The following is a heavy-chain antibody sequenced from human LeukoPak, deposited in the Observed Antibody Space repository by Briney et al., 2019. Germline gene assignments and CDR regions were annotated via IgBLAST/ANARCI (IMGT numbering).Heavy chain of an antibody. CDR3: ARFRPMGPSSY. Sequence: GEPLKISCKGSGYSFTSYWIGWVRQMPGKGLEGMGIIYPGDSDTKYSPSFQGQVTISADKSISTAYLQWSSLKPSDTAMYYCARFRPMGPSSYWGQGTLVTVSS. J-gene: IGHJ4*02. CDR1: GYSFTSYW. CDR2: IYPGDSDT. D-gene: IGHD6-13*01. V-gene: IGHV5-51*01.